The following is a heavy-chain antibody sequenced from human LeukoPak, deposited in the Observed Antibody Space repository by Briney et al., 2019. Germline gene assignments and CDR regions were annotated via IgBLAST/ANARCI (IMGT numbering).Heavy chain of an antibody. CDR1: GYRFTNYW. CDR2: IDPSDSYT. V-gene: IGHV5-10-1*01. CDR3: ATGASKVTTDFANY. Sequence: GESLKISCKGSGYRFTNYWISWVRQMPGKGLEWMGRIDPSDSYTKYSPSFEGHVTIAVDKSITTAFLQCNSLKASDTAMYFCATGASKVTTDFANYWGQGTQVAVCS. D-gene: IGHD4-17*01. J-gene: IGHJ1*01.